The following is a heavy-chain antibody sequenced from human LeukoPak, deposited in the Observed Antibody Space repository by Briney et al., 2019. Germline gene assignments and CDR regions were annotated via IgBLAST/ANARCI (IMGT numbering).Heavy chain of an antibody. V-gene: IGHV3-23*01. Sequence: GGSLRLSCAASGFTFSSYAMSWVRQAPGKGLEWVSAISGSGGSTYYADSVKGRFTISRDNSKNTPYLQMNSLRAEDTAVYYCAKGIPEYGDPLAFDYWGQGTLVTVSS. D-gene: IGHD4-17*01. J-gene: IGHJ4*02. CDR2: ISGSGGST. CDR1: GFTFSSYA. CDR3: AKGIPEYGDPLAFDY.